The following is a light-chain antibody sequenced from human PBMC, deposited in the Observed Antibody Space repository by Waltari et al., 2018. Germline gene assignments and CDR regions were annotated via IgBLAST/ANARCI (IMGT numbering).Light chain of an antibody. CDR2: RKK. CDR1: SSNIGINS. CDR3: STWDDSLGGPV. J-gene: IGLJ3*02. Sequence: QPVLTQPPSASGTPGQRVTISCPGSSSNIGINSIYWFQQLPGTAPKLLIYRKKQWPSGVPDRFSGYKSGTSASLAISGLQSEDEADYYCSTWDDSLGGPVFG. V-gene: IGLV1-47*01.